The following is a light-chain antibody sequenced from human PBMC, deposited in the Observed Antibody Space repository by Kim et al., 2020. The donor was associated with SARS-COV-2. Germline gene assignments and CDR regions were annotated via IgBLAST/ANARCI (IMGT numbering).Light chain of an antibody. CDR1: TLRNYY. Sequence: ALGQTVRITCQRDTLRNYYASWYQQKPGQAPFLVIYGKNNRPSGIPDRFSGSSSGNTASLTITGVQAEDEADFYCNSRESSGNRVVFGGGTQLTVL. CDR3: NSRESSGNRVV. CDR2: GKN. V-gene: IGLV3-19*01. J-gene: IGLJ2*01.